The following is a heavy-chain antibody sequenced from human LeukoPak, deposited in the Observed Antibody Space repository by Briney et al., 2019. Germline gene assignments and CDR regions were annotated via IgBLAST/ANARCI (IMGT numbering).Heavy chain of an antibody. D-gene: IGHD3/OR15-3a*01. CDR1: GGSISSSSYY. V-gene: IGHV4-39*01. CDR3: ATGPDWSVYYYYMDV. Sequence: PSETLSLTCTVSGGSISSSSYYWGWIRQPPGKGLEWIGSIYYSGSTYYNPTLKSRVTISVDTSKNQFSLKLSSVTAADTAVYYCATGPDWSVYYYYMDVWGKGTTVTISS. CDR2: IYYSGST. J-gene: IGHJ6*03.